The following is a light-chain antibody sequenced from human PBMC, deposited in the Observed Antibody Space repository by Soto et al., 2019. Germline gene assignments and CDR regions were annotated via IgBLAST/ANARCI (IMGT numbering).Light chain of an antibody. J-gene: IGKJ2*01. CDR2: GAS. CDR1: QSVSSVD. V-gene: IGKV3-20*01. CDR3: QRYGTSPPYI. Sequence: EIVLTQSPGTLSLSPGEWATLSCRASQSVSSVDVDWYQQKPGQAPRLLIYGASSRATGIPDRFSGSGSGTDFTLTISRVEPEAFAVYYCQRYGTSPPYIFGQGTKLEIK.